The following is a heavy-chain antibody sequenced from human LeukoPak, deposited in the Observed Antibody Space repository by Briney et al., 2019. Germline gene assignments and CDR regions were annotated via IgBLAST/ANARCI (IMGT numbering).Heavy chain of an antibody. V-gene: IGHV1-69*05. CDR1: GGTFSSYA. Sequence: SVKVSCKASGGTFSSYAISWVRQAPGQGLEWMGGIIPISGTANYAQKFQGRVTFTTDESTSTAYMELTSLRSEDTAVYYCARGGTFYRRTLLNYFDYWGQGSLVTVSS. CDR3: ARGGTFYRRTLLNYFDY. D-gene: IGHD1-14*01. CDR2: IIPISGTA. J-gene: IGHJ4*02.